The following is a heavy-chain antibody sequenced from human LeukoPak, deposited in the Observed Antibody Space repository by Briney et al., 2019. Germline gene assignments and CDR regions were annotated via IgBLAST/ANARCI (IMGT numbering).Heavy chain of an antibody. CDR2: ISVSSSSL. V-gene: IGHV3-21*01. D-gene: IGHD3-10*01. CDR1: GFTFSSVS. CDR3: AKSFWWFGEFSPFDY. Sequence: PGGSLRLSCAASGFTFSSVSMNWVRQAPGTGLEWVSSISVSSSSLYYADPVKGRFTISTDNAKNSLYLQMNSLRAEDTAVYYCAKSFWWFGEFSPFDYWGQGTLVTVSS. J-gene: IGHJ4*02.